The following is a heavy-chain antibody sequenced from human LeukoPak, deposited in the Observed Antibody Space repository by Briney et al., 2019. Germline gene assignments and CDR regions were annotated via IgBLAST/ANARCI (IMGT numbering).Heavy chain of an antibody. CDR3: ARDRGSGWYEGWFDP. Sequence: ASVKVSCKASGYTFTSYYMHWVRQAPGQGLEWVGIINPSGGSTSYAQKFQGRVTMTRDMSTSTVYMELSSLRSEDTAVYYCARDRGSGWYEGWFDPWGQGTLVTVSS. CDR2: INPSGGST. J-gene: IGHJ5*02. V-gene: IGHV1-46*01. CDR1: GYTFTSYY. D-gene: IGHD6-19*01.